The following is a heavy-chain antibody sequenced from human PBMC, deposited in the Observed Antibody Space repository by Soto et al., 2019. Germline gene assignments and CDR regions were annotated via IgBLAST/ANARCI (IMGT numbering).Heavy chain of an antibody. Sequence: WTWIRQSPGKGLEWIGYIHYTGSIMYNPSFKSRLTMAVDTTKNQFSLQLTSVTAADTAVYFCAREDDGGDRDYYGLEVWGQGTTVTVSS. CDR2: IHYTGSI. V-gene: IGHV4-30-4*08. CDR3: AREDDGGDRDYYGLEV. J-gene: IGHJ6*02. D-gene: IGHD2-21*02.